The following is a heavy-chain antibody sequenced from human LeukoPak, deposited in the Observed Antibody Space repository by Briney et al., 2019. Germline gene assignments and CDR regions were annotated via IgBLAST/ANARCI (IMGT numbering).Heavy chain of an antibody. CDR3: ARGGYGDIEFDY. D-gene: IGHD4-17*01. CDR2: IYTSGST. V-gene: IGHV4-4*07. Sequence: SETLSLTCTVPGGSISSYYGSWIRQPAGKGLERIGRIYTSGSTNYNPSLKSRVTMSVDTSKNQFSLKLSSVTAADTAVYYCARGGYGDIEFDYWGQGTLVTVSS. CDR1: GGSISSYY. J-gene: IGHJ4*02.